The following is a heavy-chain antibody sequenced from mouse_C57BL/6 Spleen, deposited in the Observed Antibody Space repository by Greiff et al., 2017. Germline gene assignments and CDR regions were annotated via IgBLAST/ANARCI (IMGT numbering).Heavy chain of an antibody. CDR2: IDPSDSET. V-gene: IGHV1-52*01. CDR3: ARIRDYGSSYDY. J-gene: IGHJ2*01. D-gene: IGHD1-1*01. Sequence: QVQLQQSGAELVRPGTSVKMSCKASGYTFTNYWMHWVKQRPIQGLEWIGNIDPSDSETHYNQKFKDKATLTVDKSSSTAYMQLSSLTSEDSAVYYCARIRDYGSSYDYWGQGTTLTVSS. CDR1: GYTFTNYW.